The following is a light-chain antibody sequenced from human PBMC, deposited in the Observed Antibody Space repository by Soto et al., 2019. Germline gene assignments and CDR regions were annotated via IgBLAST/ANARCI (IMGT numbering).Light chain of an antibody. CDR2: DVT. J-gene: IGLJ1*01. Sequence: QSALTQPASVSGSPGQSITIPCTGTSSDVGGYNFVSWYQQHPDKAPKLMIYDVTNRPSGVSNRFSGSKSGNTASLTISGLQAEDEADYYCSSYTSISTYVFGTGTKLTVL. CDR3: SSYTSISTYV. CDR1: SSDVGGYNF. V-gene: IGLV2-14*01.